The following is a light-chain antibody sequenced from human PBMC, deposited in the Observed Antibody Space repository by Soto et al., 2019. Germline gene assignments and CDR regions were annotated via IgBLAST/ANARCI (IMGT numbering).Light chain of an antibody. CDR3: QQYSNWPPT. V-gene: IGKV3-15*01. Sequence: EIVMTQFPATLSKSPGESATFSCRASQSIGTKLAWYQQRPGQAPRLLMYGASTGATGIPARFSGSGSGTEFTLTIGSLQSDDFAVYYCQQYSNWPPTFGQGTRLEIK. CDR2: GAS. CDR1: QSIGTK. J-gene: IGKJ5*01.